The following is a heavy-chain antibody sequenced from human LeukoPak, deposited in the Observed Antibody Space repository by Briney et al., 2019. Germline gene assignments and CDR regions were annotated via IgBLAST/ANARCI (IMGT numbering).Heavy chain of an antibody. CDR2: IYYSGST. CDR1: GGSISSYY. D-gene: IGHD1-26*01. V-gene: IGHV4-59*08. CDR3: ARAEDSRELTH. Sequence: SETLSLTCTVSGGSISSYYWSWIRQPPGKGLEWIGYIYYSGSTNYNPALKSRVTMSVDTSKNQFSLKLSSVTAADTAVYYCARAEDSRELTHWGQGTLVTVSS. J-gene: IGHJ4*02.